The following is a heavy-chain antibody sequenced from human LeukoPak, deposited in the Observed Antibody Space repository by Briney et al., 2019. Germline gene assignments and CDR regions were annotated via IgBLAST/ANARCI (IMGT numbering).Heavy chain of an antibody. Sequence: GGSLRLSCAASGFTVSSNYMNWVRQAPGKGLEWVSIIYSGDDTYYADSVKGRFTISRDNSKNTVYLQMNRLRVEDTAVYYCVRGMGAPDYWGQGTLVTVSS. CDR3: VRGMGAPDY. D-gene: IGHD6-13*01. J-gene: IGHJ4*02. V-gene: IGHV3-53*01. CDR2: IYSGDDT. CDR1: GFTVSSNY.